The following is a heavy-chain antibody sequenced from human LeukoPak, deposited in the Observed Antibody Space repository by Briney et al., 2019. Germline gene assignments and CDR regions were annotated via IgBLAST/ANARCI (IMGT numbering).Heavy chain of an antibody. CDR1: GGSISTHL. D-gene: IGHD2/OR15-2a*01. CDR3: TRGLHTSLPFH. CDR2: VYPDGSP. J-gene: IGHJ4*02. V-gene: IGHV4-4*07. Sequence: SETLSLPCTGSGGSISTHLWSWIRQTAAKELEWIGRVYPDGSPNYNPSLESRVTMSRDTSQNQFSLKLRSVTAADTAVYYCTRGLHTSLPFHWGQGTRVTVS.